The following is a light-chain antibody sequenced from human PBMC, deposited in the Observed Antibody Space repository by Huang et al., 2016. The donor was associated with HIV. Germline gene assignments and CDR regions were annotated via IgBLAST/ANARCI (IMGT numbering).Light chain of an antibody. J-gene: IGKJ1*01. Sequence: DIIMSQSPESLTVSRGERATLNCRSSQSVYASSTSKDYMAWFQQKHGQPPKLLLFWASSREVGVPDRFSGSGSGTHFTLTIANLQPEDAAIYYCQQYYSLPQTFGQGTRV. CDR1: QSVYASSTSKDY. V-gene: IGKV4-1*01. CDR2: WAS. CDR3: QQYYSLPQT.